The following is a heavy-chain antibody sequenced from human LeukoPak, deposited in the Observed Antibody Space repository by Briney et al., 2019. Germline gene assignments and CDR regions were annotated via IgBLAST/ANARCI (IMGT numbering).Heavy chain of an antibody. CDR2: IYYSGST. CDR3: GRMTYYYGSGSLEY. CDR1: GGSISSYY. Sequence: SETLSLTCTVSGGSISSYYWSWIRQPPGKGLEWIGYIYYSGSTNYNPSLKSRVTISVDTSKNQCSLKLSSLPAAGTAVYYCGRMTYYYGSGSLEYWGQGTLVTVSS. V-gene: IGHV4-59*01. D-gene: IGHD3-10*01. J-gene: IGHJ4*02.